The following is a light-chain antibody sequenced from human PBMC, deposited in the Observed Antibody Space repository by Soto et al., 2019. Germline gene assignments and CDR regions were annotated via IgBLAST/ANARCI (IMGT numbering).Light chain of an antibody. CDR1: QSVSSN. J-gene: IGKJ3*01. CDR3: QQYSNWPIT. V-gene: IGKV3-15*01. Sequence: EIVMTQSPATLSVSPGERATLSCRASQSVSSNLAWYQQKPGQAPRLLIYGASTSATVIPARFSGSGSGTEFTLTISSLQSEDFAVYYCQQYSNWPITFGPGTKVDI. CDR2: GAS.